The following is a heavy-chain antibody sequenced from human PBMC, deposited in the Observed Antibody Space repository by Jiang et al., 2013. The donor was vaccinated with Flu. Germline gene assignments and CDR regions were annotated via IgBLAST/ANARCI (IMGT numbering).Heavy chain of an antibody. V-gene: IGHV4-59*01. CDR1: GGSISGYY. Sequence: PGLVKPSETLSLTCTVSGGSISGYYWTWIRQPPGKGLDWIGYIHYSGSTNYNPSLKSRVTMSVDTSKNQVSLRLSSVTAADTAAYYCARGRDVSDIWGQGTAVTVSS. J-gene: IGHJ3*02. D-gene: IGHD5-24*01. CDR2: IHYSGST. CDR3: ARGRDVSDI.